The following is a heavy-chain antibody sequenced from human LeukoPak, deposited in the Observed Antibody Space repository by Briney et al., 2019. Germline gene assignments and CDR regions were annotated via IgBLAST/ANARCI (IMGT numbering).Heavy chain of an antibody. D-gene: IGHD6-19*01. J-gene: IGHJ4*02. V-gene: IGHV3-74*01. CDR2: INSDGSST. CDR3: ARKFSSGWYDWDDY. CDR1: GFTFSSYW. Sequence: GGSLRLSCAASGFTFSSYWMHWVRQAPGKGLVWVSRINSDGSSTSYADSVKGRFTISRDNAKNTLYLQMHRLRAEGTAVYYCARKFSSGWYDWDDYWGQGTLVTVSS.